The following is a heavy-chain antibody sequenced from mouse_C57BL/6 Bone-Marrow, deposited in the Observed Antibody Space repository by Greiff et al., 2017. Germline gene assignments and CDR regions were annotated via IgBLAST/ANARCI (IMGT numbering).Heavy chain of an antibody. CDR2: IDPSDSYT. J-gene: IGHJ4*01. CDR3: ASCVYAMDY. Sequence: QVQLQQPGAELVRPGTSVKLSCKASGYTFTSYWMHWVKQRPGQGLEWIGEIDPSDSYTNYNQKFKGKATLTVDTSSSTAYMQLSSLTSEDSAVYYCASCVYAMDYWGQGTSVTVAS. V-gene: IGHV1-59*01. CDR1: GYTFTSYW.